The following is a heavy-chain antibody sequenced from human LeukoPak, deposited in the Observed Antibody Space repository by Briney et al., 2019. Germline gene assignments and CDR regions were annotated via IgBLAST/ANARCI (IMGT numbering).Heavy chain of an antibody. CDR1: GGSINSYY. CDR3: ARDRGWDSNYHYYYMDV. CDR2: MYTSGST. D-gene: IGHD6-19*01. V-gene: IGHV4-4*07. J-gene: IGHJ6*03. Sequence: QPSETLSLTCTVSGGSINSYYWSWIRQPAGKGLEWIGRMYTSGSTNNNPSLKSRVTMSVDTSKNQFSLKLSSVTAADTAVYYCARDRGWDSNYHYYYMDVWGKGTTVTVSS.